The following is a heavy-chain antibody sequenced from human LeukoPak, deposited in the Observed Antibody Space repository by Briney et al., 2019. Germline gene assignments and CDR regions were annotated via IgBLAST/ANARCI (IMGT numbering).Heavy chain of an antibody. J-gene: IGHJ4*02. Sequence: GFXXXXYWMSWVRPAPGKGLEWVANIKQDGSEKYYVDSVKGRFTISRDNAKNSLYLQMNSLRAEDTAVYYCASFEDTAMVVKEDYWGQGTLVTVSS. CDR3: ASFEDTAMVVKEDY. CDR1: GFXXXXYW. D-gene: IGHD5-18*01. V-gene: IGHV3-7*01. CDR2: IKQDGSEK.